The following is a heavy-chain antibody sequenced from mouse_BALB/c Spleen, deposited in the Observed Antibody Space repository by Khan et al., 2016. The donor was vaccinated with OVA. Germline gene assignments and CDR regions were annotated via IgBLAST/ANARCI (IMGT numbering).Heavy chain of an antibody. CDR1: GFSLTTYG. CDR3: ARQPYYHYNIMDY. CDR2: IWSDGTT. D-gene: IGHD2-10*01. J-gene: IGHJ4*01. V-gene: IGHV2-6-1*01. Sequence: VKLKESGPGLAAHSQSLSITCTISGFSLTTYGVHWVRQPPGKGLEWLVVIWSDGTTNYNSALKSRLTITKDNSQRQVFLKMNSLQTDDTAIYFCARQPYYHYNIMDYWGQGTSVTVSS.